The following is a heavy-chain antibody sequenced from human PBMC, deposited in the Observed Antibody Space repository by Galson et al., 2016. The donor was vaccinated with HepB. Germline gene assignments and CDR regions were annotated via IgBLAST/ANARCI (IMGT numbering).Heavy chain of an antibody. J-gene: IGHJ4*02. D-gene: IGHD6-13*01. CDR1: GFTFNNYA. V-gene: IGHV3-23*01. Sequence: SLRLSCAASGFTFNNYAMSWVRQAPGKGLEWVSGISGGGNNTYYADSVKGRFTISRDNSNNTLYLQMNSLRAEDTAVYYCARGGPFSTSWYLDFWGQGTLLNVSS. CDR3: ARGGPFSTSWYLDF. CDR2: ISGGGNNT.